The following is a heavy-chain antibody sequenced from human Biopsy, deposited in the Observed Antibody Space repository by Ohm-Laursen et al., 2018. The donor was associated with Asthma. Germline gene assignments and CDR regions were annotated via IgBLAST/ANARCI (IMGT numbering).Heavy chain of an antibody. CDR2: VSWNSGST. CDR3: VRDGTDDAFDI. D-gene: IGHD1-1*01. J-gene: IGHJ3*02. CDR1: GFTFDDYA. V-gene: IGHV3-9*01. Sequence: SLGLSCAASGFTFDDYAMHWVRQAPGKGLEWVSGVSWNSGSTDYADSVKGRFTMARDNSKNTLDLQMNSLREEDTAVYYCVRDGTDDAFDIWGQGTVVSVSS.